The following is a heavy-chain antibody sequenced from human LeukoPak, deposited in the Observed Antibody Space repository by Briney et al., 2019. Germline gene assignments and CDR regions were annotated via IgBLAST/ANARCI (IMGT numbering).Heavy chain of an antibody. V-gene: IGHV1-24*01. Sequence: GASVKVSCEVSGYTLTELSMHWVRQAPGKGLEWMGGFDPEDGETIYAQKFQGRVTMAEYSSTDTAYMGLSSLRSEDTAVYYCAIRPKIVGAIVDYWGQGTLVTVSS. CDR3: AIRPKIVGAIVDY. CDR2: FDPEDGET. D-gene: IGHD1-26*01. J-gene: IGHJ4*02. CDR1: GYTLTELS.